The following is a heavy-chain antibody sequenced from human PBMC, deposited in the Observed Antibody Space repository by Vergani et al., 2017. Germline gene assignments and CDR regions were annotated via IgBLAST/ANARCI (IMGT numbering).Heavy chain of an antibody. CDR3: ATAGAAFCGGASCYDFCDY. V-gene: IGHV3-30*02. Sequence: QVQLVESGGGVVQPGGSLRLSCSTSGFTFNVHGMHWVRQAPGKGLEWVAFIRYDGSPQYYADSVRGRFTVSRDNSKNTLFLFMNTLRPEDTALYYCATAGAAFCGGASCYDFCDYWGQGTLVSVSS. D-gene: IGHD2-15*01. CDR2: IRYDGSPQ. J-gene: IGHJ4*02. CDR1: GFTFNVHG.